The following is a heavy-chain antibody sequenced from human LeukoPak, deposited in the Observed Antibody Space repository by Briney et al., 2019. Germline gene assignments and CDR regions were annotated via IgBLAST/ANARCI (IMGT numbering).Heavy chain of an antibody. CDR2: IYHSGST. D-gene: IGHD2-2*01. CDR3: ARESEDAGVGSTSSAYGY. CDR1: GGSISSYY. Sequence: SETLSLTCTVSGGSISSYYWSWIRQPPGKGLEWIGYIYHSGSTYYNPSLKSRVTISVDRSKHQFSLKLSSVTAADTAVYYCARESEDAGVGSTSSAYGYWGQGTLVTVSS. J-gene: IGHJ4*02. V-gene: IGHV4-59*12.